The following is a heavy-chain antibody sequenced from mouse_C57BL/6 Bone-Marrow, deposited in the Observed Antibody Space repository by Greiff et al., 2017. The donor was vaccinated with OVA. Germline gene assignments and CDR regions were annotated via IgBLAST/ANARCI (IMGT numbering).Heavy chain of an antibody. CDR3: ARGGKGYFDV. D-gene: IGHD2-1*01. V-gene: IGHV1-18*01. Sequence: VQLQQSGPELVKPGASVKIPCKASGYTFTDYNMDWVKQSHGKSLEWIGDINPNNGGTIYNQKFKGKATFTVDKSSSTAYMELRSLTSEDTAVYYCARGGKGYFDVWGTGTTVTVSS. CDR1: GYTFTDYN. CDR2: INPNNGGT. J-gene: IGHJ1*03.